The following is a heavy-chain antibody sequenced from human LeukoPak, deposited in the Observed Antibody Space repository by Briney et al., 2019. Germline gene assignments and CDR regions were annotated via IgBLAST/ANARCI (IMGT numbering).Heavy chain of an antibody. J-gene: IGHJ4*02. D-gene: IGHD6-13*01. Sequence: SETLSLTCAVYGGSFSGYYWSWIRQPPGKGLEWIGEINHSGSTNYNPSLKSRVTISVDTSKNQFSLKLSSVTAADTAVYYCARGVCSSSWYRGALFDYWGQGTLVTVSS. CDR3: ARGVCSSSWYRGALFDY. CDR1: GGSFSGYY. V-gene: IGHV4-34*01. CDR2: INHSGST.